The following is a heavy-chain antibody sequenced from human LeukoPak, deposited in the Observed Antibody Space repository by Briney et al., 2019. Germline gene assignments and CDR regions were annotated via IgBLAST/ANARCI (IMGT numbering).Heavy chain of an antibody. CDR2: INPNSGGT. V-gene: IGHV1-2*02. Sequence: ASVKVSCKASGYTFTDNYIHWVRQAPGQRLEWRGWINPNSGGTNYAQKFQGRVSVTRDTSISTAYMELSRLRSDATAVYYCTREDRQGALHGYWGQGTLVTVSS. CDR3: TREDRQGALHGY. CDR1: GYTFTDNY. J-gene: IGHJ4*02. D-gene: IGHD1-26*01.